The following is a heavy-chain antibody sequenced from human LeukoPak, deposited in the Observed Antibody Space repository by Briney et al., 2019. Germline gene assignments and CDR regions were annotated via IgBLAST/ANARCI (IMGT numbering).Heavy chain of an antibody. J-gene: IGHJ4*02. CDR1: GYTFTGYY. Sequence: ASVKVSCKASGYTFTGYYMHWVRQAPGQGLEWMGWINPNSGGTNYAQKFQGRVTMTRDTSIGTAYMELSRLRSDDTAVYYCARLDVVVVAATVDYWGQGTLVTVSS. CDR3: ARLDVVVVAATVDY. V-gene: IGHV1-2*02. CDR2: INPNSGGT. D-gene: IGHD2-15*01.